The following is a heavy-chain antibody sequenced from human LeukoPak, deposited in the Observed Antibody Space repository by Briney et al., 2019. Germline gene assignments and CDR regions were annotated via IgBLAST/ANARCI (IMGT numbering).Heavy chain of an antibody. CDR3: AKGYSFGCCNYYYMDA. CDR1: GFTFSSYG. Sequence: GGSLRLSCAASGFTFSSYGMHWVRQAPGKGLEWVAVISYDGSNKYYADSVKGRFTVSRDNSKNTLYLQMNSLRAEDTALYYCAKGYSFGCCNYYYMDAWGKGTTVTVSS. CDR2: ISYDGSNK. J-gene: IGHJ6*03. V-gene: IGHV3-30*18. D-gene: IGHD5-18*01.